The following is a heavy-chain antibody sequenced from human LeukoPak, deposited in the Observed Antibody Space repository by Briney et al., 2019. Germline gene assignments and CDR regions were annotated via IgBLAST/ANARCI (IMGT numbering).Heavy chain of an antibody. J-gene: IGHJ4*02. CDR2: ISWNSGSI. CDR3: AMVRGATFDY. CDR1: GFTFDDYA. V-gene: IGHV3-9*01. D-gene: IGHD3-10*01. Sequence: GGSLRLSCAASGFTFDDYAMHWVRQAPGKGLEWVSGISWNSGSIGYADSVKGRFTISRDNAKNSLYLQMNSLRAEDTALYYCAMVRGATFDYWGQGTLVTVSS.